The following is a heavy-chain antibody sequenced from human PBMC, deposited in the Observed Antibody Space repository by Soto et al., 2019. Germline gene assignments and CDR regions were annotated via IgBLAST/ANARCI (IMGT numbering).Heavy chain of an antibody. CDR2: IYYSGST. CDR3: ARDRAEYDFWSGYDNWFDP. CDR1: GGSISSYY. J-gene: IGHJ5*02. Sequence: SETLSLTCTVSGGSISSYYWSWIRQPPGKGLEWIGYIYYSGSTNYNPSLKSRVTISVDTSKNQFSLKLSSVTAADTAVYYCARDRAEYDFWSGYDNWFDPWGQGTPVTVSS. D-gene: IGHD3-3*01. V-gene: IGHV4-59*01.